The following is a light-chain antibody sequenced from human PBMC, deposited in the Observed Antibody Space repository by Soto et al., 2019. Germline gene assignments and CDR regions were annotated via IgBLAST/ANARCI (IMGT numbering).Light chain of an antibody. Sequence: SYELTQPPSVSVSPGQTARITCSGDALAKQYAYWYQQKPGHAPVLVIYKDTERPSGIPERFSGSSSGTTVTLTISGVQAEDEADYYCQSADISGPYVFGIGTKVTVL. V-gene: IGLV3-25*03. CDR2: KDT. J-gene: IGLJ1*01. CDR1: ALAKQY. CDR3: QSADISGPYV.